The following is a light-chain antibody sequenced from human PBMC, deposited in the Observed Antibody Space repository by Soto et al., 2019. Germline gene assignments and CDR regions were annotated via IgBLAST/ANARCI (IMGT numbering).Light chain of an antibody. J-gene: IGLJ2*01. V-gene: IGLV2-23*01. CDR1: SSDVGSYNL. CDR2: EGS. Sequence: QSVLTQPASMSGSPGQSITISCTGTSSDVGSYNLVSWYQQHPGKAPKLMIYEGSKRPSGVSNRFSGSKSGNTASLTISGLQAEDEADYYCCSYAGSNVFGGGTKLTVL. CDR3: CSYAGSNV.